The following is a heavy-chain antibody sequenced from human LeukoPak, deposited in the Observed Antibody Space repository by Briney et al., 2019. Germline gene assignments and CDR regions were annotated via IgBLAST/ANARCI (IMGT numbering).Heavy chain of an antibody. CDR3: ATDLWFGELLSVY. V-gene: IGHV4-34*01. D-gene: IGHD3-10*01. J-gene: IGHJ4*02. Sequence: SETLSLTCAVYGGSFRGYFWSWIRQPPGKGLEWIGEINHSGGTTYNPSLKSRVTISVDTSKNQFSLELSSVTAADTAVYYCATDLWFGELLSVYWGQGTLVTVSS. CDR1: GGSFRGYF. CDR2: INHSGGT.